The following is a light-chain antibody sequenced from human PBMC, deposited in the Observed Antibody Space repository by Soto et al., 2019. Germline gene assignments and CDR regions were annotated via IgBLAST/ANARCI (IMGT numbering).Light chain of an antibody. CDR1: QSGSSNF. CDR2: GAS. J-gene: IGKJ4*01. V-gene: IGKV3-20*01. Sequence: EIVLTQSPGTLSLSPGERATLSCRASQSGSSNFLAWYQQKPGQAPRLLIYGASSRATGIPDRFSGSGSGTDFTITISRLEPEDFAVYYCQQYGSAPLTFGGGTKVEI. CDR3: QQYGSAPLT.